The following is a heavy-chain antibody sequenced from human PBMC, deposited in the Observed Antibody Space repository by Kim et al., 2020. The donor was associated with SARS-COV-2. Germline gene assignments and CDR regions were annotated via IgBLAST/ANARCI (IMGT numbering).Heavy chain of an antibody. D-gene: IGHD3-10*01. J-gene: IGHJ3*02. Sequence: SVKVSCKASGGTFSSYAISWVRQAPGQGLEWMGGIIPIFGTANYAQKFQGRVTITADESTSTAYMELSSLRSEDTAVYYCARDQVNTMVRGAFDAFDIWGQGTMVTVSS. CDR3: ARDQVNTMVRGAFDAFDI. CDR1: GGTFSSYA. V-gene: IGHV1-69*13. CDR2: IIPIFGTA.